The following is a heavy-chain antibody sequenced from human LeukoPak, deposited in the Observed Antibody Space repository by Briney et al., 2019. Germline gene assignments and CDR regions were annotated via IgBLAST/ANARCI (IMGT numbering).Heavy chain of an antibody. D-gene: IGHD4-17*01. J-gene: IGHJ4*02. V-gene: IGHV3-73*01. CDR3: TSSGDYQGY. Sequence: GGSLRLSCAASGFTFSGSAMHWVRQASGKGLEWVGRIRSKANSYATAYAASVKGKFTISRDDSKNTAYLQMNSLKTEDTAVYYCTSSGDYQGYWGQGTLVTVSS. CDR2: IRSKANSYAT. CDR1: GFTFSGSA.